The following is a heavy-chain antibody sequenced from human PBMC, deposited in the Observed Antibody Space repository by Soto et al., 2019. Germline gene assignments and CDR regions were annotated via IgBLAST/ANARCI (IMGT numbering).Heavy chain of an antibody. CDR2: IYSGGYT. Sequence: GGSLRLSCAVSGFTVSNNYMSWVRQAPGKGLEGVSVIYSGGYTAYGDSVKGRFTISRDTSRNTVYLQMNSLTAGDTAFYYCAKATATGGGAFEIYGQGTMVTVSS. V-gene: IGHV3-53*01. CDR1: GFTVSNNY. J-gene: IGHJ3*02. D-gene: IGHD2-8*02. CDR3: AKATATGGGAFEI.